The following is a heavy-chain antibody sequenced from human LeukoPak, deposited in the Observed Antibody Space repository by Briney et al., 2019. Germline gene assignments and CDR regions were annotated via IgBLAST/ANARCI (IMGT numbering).Heavy chain of an antibody. CDR3: ARTLNYCSSTSCTWDPVGY. CDR1: GGTFSSYA. J-gene: IGHJ4*02. CDR2: IIPIFGTA. D-gene: IGHD2-2*01. Sequence: ASVKVSCKASGGTFSSYAISWVRRAPGQGLEWMGGIIPIFGTANYAQKFQGRVTITADESTSTAYMELSSLRSEDTAVYYCARTLNYCSSTSCTWDPVGYWGQGTLVTVSS. V-gene: IGHV1-69*13.